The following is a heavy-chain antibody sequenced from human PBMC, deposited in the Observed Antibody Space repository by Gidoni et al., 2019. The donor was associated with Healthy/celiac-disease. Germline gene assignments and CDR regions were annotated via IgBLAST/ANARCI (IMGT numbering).Heavy chain of an antibody. CDR1: GDTVTGYY. V-gene: IGHV1-2*02. D-gene: IGHD3-10*01. CDR2: INPNSGGT. CDR3: ARDWALRGYFLDY. Sequence: QVQLVQAGAEVKKPGASVKVSGKAAGDTVTGYYMHWVRQAPGQGLEWMGWINPNSGGTNYAQKFQGRVTMTRDTSISTAYMELSRLRSDDTAVYYCARDWALRGYFLDYWGQGTLVTVSS. J-gene: IGHJ4*02.